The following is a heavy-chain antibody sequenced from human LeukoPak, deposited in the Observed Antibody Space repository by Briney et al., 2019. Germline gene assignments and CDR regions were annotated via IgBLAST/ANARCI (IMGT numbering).Heavy chain of an antibody. J-gene: IGHJ4*02. CDR1: GGTFSSYA. D-gene: IGHD1-26*01. CDR3: ARDMGGASPFDY. Sequence: ASVKVSCKASGGTFSSYAISWVRQAPGQGLEWMGWISAYNGNTNYAQKLQGRVTMTTDTSTSTAYMELRSLRSDDTAVYYCARDMGGASPFDYWGQGTLVTVSS. CDR2: ISAYNGNT. V-gene: IGHV1-18*01.